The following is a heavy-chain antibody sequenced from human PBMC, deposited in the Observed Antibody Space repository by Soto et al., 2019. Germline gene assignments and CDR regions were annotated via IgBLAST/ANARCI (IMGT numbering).Heavy chain of an antibody. J-gene: IGHJ3*01. CDR2: ISAHTGSS. D-gene: IGHD3-22*01. Sequence: QVQLVQSRAEVKKPGASVKVSCKASGYTFTSSGMSWVRQAPGQGLECMGWISAHTGSSEYAQRFQGRVTMTTDRSTSTAYMELRSLRSDDTAVYYCARAFFYQGSDSRGYSFDAFDFWGPGTLVTVSS. CDR1: GYTFTSSG. CDR3: ARAFFYQGSDSRGYSFDAFDF. V-gene: IGHV1-18*01.